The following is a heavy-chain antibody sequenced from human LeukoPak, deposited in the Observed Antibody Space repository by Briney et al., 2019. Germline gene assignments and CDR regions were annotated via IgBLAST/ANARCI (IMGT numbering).Heavy chain of an antibody. Sequence: GGSLRLSCAASGFTFRSWYMYWVRQRPGKGLEWLCRITSDGSTSYYADSVRGRFTISRDNAKNTLYLQMNSLTDEDTAVYYCASPKPDYWGQGTLVAVSS. CDR2: ITSDGSTS. CDR3: ASPKPDY. V-gene: IGHV3-74*01. CDR1: GFTFRSWY. J-gene: IGHJ4*02.